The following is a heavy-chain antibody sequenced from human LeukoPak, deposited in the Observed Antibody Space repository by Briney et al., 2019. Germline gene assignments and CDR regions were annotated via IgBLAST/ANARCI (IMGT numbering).Heavy chain of an antibody. CDR3: ARGIFGMVLNAFDL. V-gene: IGHV4-39*07. Sequence: SETLSLTCTVSGGSISSSNYYWGWIRQPPGKGLEWIGSIYYIGSTYDNPSLKSRVTISVYTSKNRFSLKLSSVTPADTAVYYCARGIFGMVLNAFDLWGRGTMVTVSS. J-gene: IGHJ3*01. CDR2: IYYIGST. CDR1: GGSISSSNYY. D-gene: IGHD3-3*01.